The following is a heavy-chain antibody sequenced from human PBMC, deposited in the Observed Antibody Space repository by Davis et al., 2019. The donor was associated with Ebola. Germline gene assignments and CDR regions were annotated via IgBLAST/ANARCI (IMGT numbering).Heavy chain of an antibody. V-gene: IGHV3-73*01. D-gene: IGHD3-16*01. Sequence: GESLKISCAASGFTFSGSAMHWVRQASGKGLEWVGRIRSKANSYATAYAASVKGRFTISRDNSKNTLYLQMNSLRAEDTAVYYCASNTWYYYGMDVWGQGTTVTVSS. CDR1: GFTFSGSA. CDR3: ASNTWYYYGMDV. J-gene: IGHJ6*02. CDR2: IRSKANSYAT.